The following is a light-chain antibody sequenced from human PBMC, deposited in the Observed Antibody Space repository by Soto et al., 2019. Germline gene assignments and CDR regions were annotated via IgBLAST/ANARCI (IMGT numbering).Light chain of an antibody. CDR1: SSDVGGYDY. CDR3: SSYTSSSTLV. J-gene: IGLJ1*01. Sequence: LTQPASVSGSPGQSITISCTGTSSDVGGYDYVSWYQQHPGKAPKLMIYDVSNRPSGVSNRFSGSKSGNTASLTISGLQAEDEADYYCSSYTSSSTLVFGTGTKVTVL. V-gene: IGLV2-14*01. CDR2: DVS.